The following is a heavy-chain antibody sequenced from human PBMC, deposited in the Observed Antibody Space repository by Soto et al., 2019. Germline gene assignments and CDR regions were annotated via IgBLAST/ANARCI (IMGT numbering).Heavy chain of an antibody. CDR3: ARDRYSSGYGGMDV. CDR2: ISYDGSNK. CDR1: GFTFSSYA. J-gene: IGHJ6*02. Sequence: QVQLVESGGGVVQPGRSLRLSCAASGFTFSSYAMHWVRQAPGKGLEWVAVISYDGSNKYYEDSVKGRFTISRDNSKNTLYLQMNSLRAEDTAVYYCARDRYSSGYGGMDVWGQGTTVTVSS. V-gene: IGHV3-30-3*01. D-gene: IGHD5-18*01.